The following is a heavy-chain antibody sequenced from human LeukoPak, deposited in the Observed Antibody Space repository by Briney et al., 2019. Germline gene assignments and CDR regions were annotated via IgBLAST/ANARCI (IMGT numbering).Heavy chain of an antibody. D-gene: IGHD3-3*01. CDR2: LSAASTP. CDR1: GDSVIYSY. J-gene: IGHJ4*02. V-gene: IGHV4-4*07. Sequence: SETLSLTCTVSGDSVIYSYWSWIRQPAGKGLELIGRLSAASTPDYNPSLKSRLTMSVDTSKNQFSLRLSSVTAADTAAYYCVRGYHISINNWFDYWGQGALVTVSS. CDR3: VRGYHISINNWFDY.